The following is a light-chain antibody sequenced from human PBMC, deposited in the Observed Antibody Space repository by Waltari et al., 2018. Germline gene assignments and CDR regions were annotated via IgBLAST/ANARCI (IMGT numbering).Light chain of an antibody. CDR1: QGISSW. Sequence: DIQMTQSPSSLSASVGDRVTITCRASQGISSWLAWYQQKPRNAPKLLIYKASSLQSGVPSRFSGSGSGTDFTLTISSLQPEDFATYFCHQYDSAPYTFGPGTKLDIK. V-gene: IGKV1-5*03. CDR3: HQYDSAPYT. CDR2: KAS. J-gene: IGKJ3*01.